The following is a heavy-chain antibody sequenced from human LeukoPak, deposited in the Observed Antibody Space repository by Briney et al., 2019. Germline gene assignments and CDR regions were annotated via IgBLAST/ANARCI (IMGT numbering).Heavy chain of an antibody. CDR2: INHSGST. CDR1: GGSFSGYY. D-gene: IGHD5-18*01. CDR3: ARGNFVDTANYDAFDI. V-gene: IGHV4-34*01. Sequence: SETLSLTCAVYGGSFSGYYWSWIRQPPGKGLEWIGEINHSGSTNYNPSLKSRVTISVDTSKNQFSLKLSSVTAADTAVYYCARGNFVDTANYDAFDIWGQGTMVTVSS. J-gene: IGHJ3*02.